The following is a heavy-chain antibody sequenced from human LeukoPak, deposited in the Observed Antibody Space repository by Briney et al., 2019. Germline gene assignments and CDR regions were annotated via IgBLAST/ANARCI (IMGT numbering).Heavy chain of an antibody. Sequence: GASVKVSCKASGGTFSSYAISWVRQAPGQGLEWMGRIIPILGIANYAQKFQGRVTITADRSTSTAYMELSSLRSEDTAVYYCARYQDIVVVPAAKDNYYYYGMDVWGQGTTVTVSS. D-gene: IGHD2-2*01. V-gene: IGHV1-69*04. CDR2: IIPILGIA. J-gene: IGHJ6*02. CDR3: ARYQDIVVVPAAKDNYYYYGMDV. CDR1: GGTFSSYA.